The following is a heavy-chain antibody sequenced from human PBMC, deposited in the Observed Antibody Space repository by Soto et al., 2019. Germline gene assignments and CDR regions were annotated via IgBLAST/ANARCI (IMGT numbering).Heavy chain of an antibody. V-gene: IGHV4-59*12. Sequence: PSETLSLTCTVSGDSISTDYWSWIRQSPGKGLEWIGFIYYVGSTNYNPSLKSRVTISVDTSKNQFSLKLSSVTAADTAVYYCATMWSGYNSHWGQGTLVTVSS. CDR1: GDSISTDY. J-gene: IGHJ4*02. D-gene: IGHD6-25*01. CDR3: ATMWSGYNSH. CDR2: IYYVGST.